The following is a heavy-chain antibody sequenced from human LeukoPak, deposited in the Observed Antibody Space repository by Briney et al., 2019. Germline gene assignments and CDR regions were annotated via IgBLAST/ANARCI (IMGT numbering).Heavy chain of an antibody. J-gene: IGHJ4*02. D-gene: IGHD2-21*01. Sequence: SETLSLTCTISGGSISSSSYYWGWIRQPPGKGLEWIGSIYYSGTTYYNPSLKSRVTISVDTSKSQFSLKLSSVSAADTAVYSCPRLWPPTSIKALSYFTSWGQGTLSPSPQ. CDR2: IYYSGTT. V-gene: IGHV4-39*01. CDR1: GGSISSSSYY. CDR3: PRLWPPTSIKALSYFTS.